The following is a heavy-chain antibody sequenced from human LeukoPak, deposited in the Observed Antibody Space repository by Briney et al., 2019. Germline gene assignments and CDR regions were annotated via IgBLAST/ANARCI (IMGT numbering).Heavy chain of an antibody. V-gene: IGHV3-23*01. D-gene: IGHD6-19*01. CDR2: ISGSGGST. Sequence: GGSLRLSCAASGFTFSSYAMSWVRQAPGKGLEWVSAISGSGGSTYYADSVKGRFTISRDNSKDTLYLQMNSLRAEDTAVYYCAKAPAGYSSGRDSPRLAEYFQHWGQGTLVTVSS. J-gene: IGHJ1*01. CDR1: GFTFSSYA. CDR3: AKAPAGYSSGRDSPRLAEYFQH.